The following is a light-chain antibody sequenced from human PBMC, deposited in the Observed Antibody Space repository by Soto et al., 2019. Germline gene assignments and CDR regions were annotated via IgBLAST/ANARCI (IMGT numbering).Light chain of an antibody. V-gene: IGKV2-30*01. CDR2: GVS. Sequence: DIVMTQSPLSLPVTLGQSASISCRSNQTLLRSDGSTYLNWFQQRPGQSPSLLIYGVSTRATGVPVRFSGSGSGTEFTLTINSLQSEDFAVYYCQQYNNWPHTFGQGTKVDIK. CDR3: QQYNNWPHT. J-gene: IGKJ2*01. CDR1: QTLLRSDGSTY.